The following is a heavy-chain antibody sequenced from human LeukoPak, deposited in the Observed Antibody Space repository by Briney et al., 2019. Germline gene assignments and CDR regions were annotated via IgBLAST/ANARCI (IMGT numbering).Heavy chain of an antibody. V-gene: IGHV4-38-2*02. CDR2: IYHSGST. CDR3: ASTIFGVPYYYYYYMDV. J-gene: IGHJ6*03. CDR1: GYSISSGYY. Sequence: PETLSLTCTVSGYSISSGYYWGWIRQPPGKGLEWIGSIYHSGSTYYNPSLKSRVTISVDTSKNQFSLKLSSVTAADTAVYYCASTIFGVPYYYYYYMDVWGKGTTVTVSS. D-gene: IGHD3-3*01.